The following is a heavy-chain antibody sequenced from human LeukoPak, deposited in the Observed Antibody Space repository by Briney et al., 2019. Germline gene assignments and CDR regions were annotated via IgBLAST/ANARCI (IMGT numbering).Heavy chain of an antibody. V-gene: IGHV4-34*01. Sequence: PSETLSLTCAVYGGSFSGYYWSWIRQPPGKGLEWIGEINHSGSTNYNPSLKSRVTISVDTSKNQFSLKLSSVTAADTAVYYCAVDSFDAFDIWGQGTMVTVSS. CDR2: INHSGST. D-gene: IGHD5-18*01. CDR3: AVDSFDAFDI. CDR1: GGSFSGYY. J-gene: IGHJ3*02.